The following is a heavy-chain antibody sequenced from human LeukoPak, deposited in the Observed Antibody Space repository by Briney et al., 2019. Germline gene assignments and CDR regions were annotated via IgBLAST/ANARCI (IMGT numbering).Heavy chain of an antibody. CDR3: ANAGRDSSSTISCGMDV. J-gene: IGHJ6*02. Sequence: GGSLRLSCAASGITFSTYGMYWVRKAPGKGLEWVSVISHDGNNKYYADSVKGRFTISRDNSKNTLYLQMNGLRAEDTAVYYCANAGRDSSSTISCGMDVWGQGTTVTVSS. V-gene: IGHV3-30*18. CDR1: GITFSTYG. CDR2: ISHDGNNK. D-gene: IGHD6-13*01.